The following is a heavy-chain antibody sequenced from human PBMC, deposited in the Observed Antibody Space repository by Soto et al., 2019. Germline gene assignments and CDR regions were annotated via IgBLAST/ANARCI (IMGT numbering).Heavy chain of an antibody. CDR2: ISYIGTNE. D-gene: IGHD3-3*01. J-gene: IGHJ4*02. CDR1: GFTFSGYG. CDR3: AKEDPSWRDSLDY. V-gene: IGHV3-30*18. Sequence: QVPLVESGGGVVQPGRSLTLSCEASGFTFSGYGVHCSRQAPGKGLEWVAVISYIGTNEYNEDSVKGRFTISRDKSTDSLYLQMNCLTIEDTAVYFRAKEDPSWRDSLDYWGQGSQVTVSS.